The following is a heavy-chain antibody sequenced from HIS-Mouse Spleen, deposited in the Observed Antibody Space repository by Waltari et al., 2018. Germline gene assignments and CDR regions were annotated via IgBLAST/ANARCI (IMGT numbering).Heavy chain of an antibody. CDR2: IYTSGST. Sequence: QVQLQESGPGLVKPSETLSLTCTVSGGSISSYYWSWIRQPAGKGLEWIGRIYTSGSTNDTPALKSRGTMSVDTSKNQVSLKLSSVTAADTAVDYCARDFHDFWSGYYGGDKKHDAFDIRGQGTMVTVSS. CDR1: GGSISSYY. D-gene: IGHD3-3*01. J-gene: IGHJ3*02. CDR3: ARDFHDFWSGYYGGDKKHDAFDI. V-gene: IGHV4-4*07.